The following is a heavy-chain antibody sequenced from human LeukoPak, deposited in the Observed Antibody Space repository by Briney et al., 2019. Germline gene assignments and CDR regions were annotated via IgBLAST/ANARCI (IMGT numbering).Heavy chain of an antibody. D-gene: IGHD3-10*01. CDR3: AKYGSGSYYNSGFDY. CDR2: ISGSGGST. V-gene: IGHV3-23*01. Sequence: PWGSLRLSCAASGFTFSSYAMSWVRQAPGKGLEWVSAISGSGGSTYYADSVKGRFTISRDNSKNTLYLQMNSLRAEDTAVYYCAKYGSGSYYNSGFDYWGQGTLVTVSS. CDR1: GFTFSSYA. J-gene: IGHJ4*02.